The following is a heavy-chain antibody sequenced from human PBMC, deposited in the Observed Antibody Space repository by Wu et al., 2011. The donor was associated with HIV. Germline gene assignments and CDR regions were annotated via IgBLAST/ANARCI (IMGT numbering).Heavy chain of an antibody. D-gene: IGHD1-14*01. CDR1: GGTFSSYA. Sequence: QVQLVQSGAEVKKPGSSVKVSCKASGGTFSSYAISWVRQAPGQGLEWMGRIIPIFGTSNYAQKFQGRVTINMDKSTSTAYMELSSLRSEDTAVYYCASQPDTTMTGYYYYGMDVWGQGTKVTVS. CDR3: ASQPDTTMTGYYYYGMDV. V-gene: IGHV1-69*05. J-gene: IGHJ6*02. CDR2: IIPIFGTS.